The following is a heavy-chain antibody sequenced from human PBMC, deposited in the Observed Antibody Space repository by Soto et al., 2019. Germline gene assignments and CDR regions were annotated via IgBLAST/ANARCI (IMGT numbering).Heavy chain of an antibody. J-gene: IGHJ4*02. CDR3: ARDQFFGWFGESQNPPLDY. D-gene: IGHD3-10*01. Sequence: ASVKVSCKASGYTFTSYGISWVRQAPGQGLEWMGWISAYNGNTNYAQKLQGRVTMTTDTSTSTAYMELRSLRSDDTAVYYCARDQFFGWFGESQNPPLDYWGQGTLVTVSS. V-gene: IGHV1-18*01. CDR2: ISAYNGNT. CDR1: GYTFTSYG.